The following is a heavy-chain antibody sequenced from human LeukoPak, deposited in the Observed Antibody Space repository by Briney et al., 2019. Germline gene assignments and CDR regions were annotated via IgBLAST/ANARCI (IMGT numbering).Heavy chain of an antibody. CDR2: ISYDGSNK. CDR1: GFTMSSYA. Sequence: GGSLKLSCAASGFTMSSYAMPLVRQASGKGLERVAVISYDGSNKYYADSVKGRFTISRDNSKNTLYLQMNSLRAEDTAVYYCARDGGGYDSSGPRFDYWGQGTLVTVSS. CDR3: ARDGGGYDSSGPRFDY. J-gene: IGHJ4*02. D-gene: IGHD3-22*01. V-gene: IGHV3-30-3*01.